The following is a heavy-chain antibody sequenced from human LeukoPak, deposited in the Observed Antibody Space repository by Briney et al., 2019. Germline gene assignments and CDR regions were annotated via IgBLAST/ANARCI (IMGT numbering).Heavy chain of an antibody. CDR3: AREGLPIVGASPFDY. J-gene: IGHJ4*02. V-gene: IGHV1-46*01. D-gene: IGHD1-26*01. Sequence: ASVTVSCKASGYTFPSYYMHWVRQAPGQPREWMGIINTSGGSTSYAQKFQGRVTMTRDTSTSTVYMELSSLRSEDTAVYYCAREGLPIVGASPFDYWGQGTLVTVSS. CDR2: INTSGGST. CDR1: GYTFPSYY.